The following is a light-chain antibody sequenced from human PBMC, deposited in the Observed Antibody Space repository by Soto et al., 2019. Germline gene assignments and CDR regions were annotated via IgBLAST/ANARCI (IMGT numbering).Light chain of an antibody. J-gene: IGLJ1*01. CDR1: SSDVGGYNS. CDR2: DVT. Sequence: QCALTQPASVSGSPGQSITISCTGTSSDVGGYNSVSWYRQYPGKAPKLIIFDVTDRPSGISTRFSGSKSGNTASLTISGLQAEDEAVFYCTSYTSSSTTVFGTGTKLTVL. CDR3: TSYTSSSTTV. V-gene: IGLV2-14*01.